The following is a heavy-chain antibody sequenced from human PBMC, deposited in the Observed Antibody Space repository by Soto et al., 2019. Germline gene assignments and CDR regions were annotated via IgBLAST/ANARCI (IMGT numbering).Heavy chain of an antibody. J-gene: IGHJ6*02. CDR3: AKEGTAEWIHYYYPTDV. D-gene: IGHD5-18*01. Sequence: GGSLRLSCAGSGFNFSSFAMTWVRQALGKGLEWVSTISGSGGSRFYAASVKGRFTLTRDNSKDTMYLQMNSLRVEDTAFYYCAKEGTAEWIHYYYPTDVWGRGTPVTVSS. CDR1: GFNFSSFA. V-gene: IGHV3-23*01. CDR2: ISGSGGSR.